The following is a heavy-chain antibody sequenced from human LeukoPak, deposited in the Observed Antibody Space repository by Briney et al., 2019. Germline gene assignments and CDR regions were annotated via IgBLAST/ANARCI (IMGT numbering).Heavy chain of an antibody. D-gene: IGHD2-2*01. CDR3: ARAVVVPAANNDY. CDR2: INPNSGGT. J-gene: IGHJ4*02. V-gene: IGHV1-2*02. CDR1: GYTFTGYY. Sequence: ASVKVSCKASGYTFTGYYMHWVRQAPGQGLEWMGWINPNSGGTNYAQEFQGRVTMTRDTSISTAYMELSRLRSDDTAVYYCARAVVVPAANNDYWGQGTLVTVSS.